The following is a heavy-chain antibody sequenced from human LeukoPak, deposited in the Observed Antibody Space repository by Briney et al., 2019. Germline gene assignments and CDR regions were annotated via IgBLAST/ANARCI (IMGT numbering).Heavy chain of an antibody. V-gene: IGHV3-48*01. J-gene: IGHJ4*02. D-gene: IGHD1-14*01. CDR1: RFSFSNYS. Sequence: GGTLRLSCATSRFSFSNYSRNWVRQAPGKGLEWLSYINKSSGAIYYADSVKGRFTISRDNAKNSLYLQMNSLRAEDTAVYYCARVVGDTGYYFDPWGQGTLVTVSS. CDR3: ARVVGDTGYYFDP. CDR2: INKSSGAI.